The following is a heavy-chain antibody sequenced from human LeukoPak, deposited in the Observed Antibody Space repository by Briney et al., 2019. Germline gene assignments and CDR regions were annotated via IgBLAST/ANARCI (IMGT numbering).Heavy chain of an antibody. CDR3: AKVRWGSDNALDS. Sequence: SGGSLRLSCAASGFTFSSYAMSWVRQAPGKGLEWVSAISGSGGSTYYADSVKGRFTISRDNSKNTLYLQMNSLRAEDTAVYYCAKVRWGSDNALDSWGQGTLVTGSS. V-gene: IGHV3-23*01. J-gene: IGHJ4*02. CDR1: GFTFSSYA. D-gene: IGHD3-16*01. CDR2: ISGSGGST.